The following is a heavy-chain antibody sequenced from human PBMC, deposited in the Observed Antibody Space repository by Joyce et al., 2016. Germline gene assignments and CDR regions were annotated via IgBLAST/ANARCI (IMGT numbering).Heavy chain of an antibody. CDR3: VRESAAGLFDY. CDR1: GGTISGYV. D-gene: IGHD6-13*01. CDR2: SLPIIDTA. Sequence: QVQLVQSGAEVKKPGSSVKVSCKASGGTISGYVISWVRQAPGQGLEGMGGSLPIIDTANYAQKFQGRVTITADESMNIAYMELSSLRSEDTAVYYCVRESAAGLFDYWGQGTLVTVSP. V-gene: IGHV1-69*01. J-gene: IGHJ4*02.